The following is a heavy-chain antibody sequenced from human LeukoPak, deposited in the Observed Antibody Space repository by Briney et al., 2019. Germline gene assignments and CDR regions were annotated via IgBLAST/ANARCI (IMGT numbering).Heavy chain of an antibody. CDR1: GGTFSSYA. V-gene: IGHV1-69*05. CDR3: ARGEDNWNDVRFDP. J-gene: IGHJ5*02. CDR2: IIPIFGTA. D-gene: IGHD1-20*01. Sequence: SVKVSCKASGGTFSSYAISWVRQAPGQGLEWMGRIIPIFGTANYAQKFQGRVTITTDESTSTAYMELSSLRSEDTAVYYCARGEDNWNDVRFDPWGQGTLVTVSS.